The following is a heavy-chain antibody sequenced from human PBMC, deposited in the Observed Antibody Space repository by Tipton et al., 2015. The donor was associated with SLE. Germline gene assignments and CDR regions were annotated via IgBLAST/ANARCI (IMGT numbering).Heavy chain of an antibody. Sequence: SLRLSCAASGFTFSSYWMSWGRQAPGKGLEWVANIKQDGSEKYYVDSVKGRLTISRDNSKNTLYLQMNSLRAEDTAVYYCARTSGSYLYYYYYMDVWGKGTTVTVSS. CDR1: GFTFSSYW. V-gene: IGHV3-7*02. J-gene: IGHJ6*03. CDR2: IKQDGSEK. D-gene: IGHD1-26*01. CDR3: ARTSGSYLYYYYYMDV.